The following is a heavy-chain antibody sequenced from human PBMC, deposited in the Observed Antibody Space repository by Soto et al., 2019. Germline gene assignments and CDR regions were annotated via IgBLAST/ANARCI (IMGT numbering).Heavy chain of an antibody. J-gene: IGHJ3*02. D-gene: IGHD6-6*01. Sequence: QVQLVQSGAEVKKPGASVKVSCKASGYTFTGYYMHWVRQAPGQGLEWMGWINPNSGGTNYAQKFQGRVNMTRDTSISTAYMELRRLRSDDTAVYYCARTRNKAAHAFDIWGQGTMVTVSS. CDR3: ARTRNKAAHAFDI. V-gene: IGHV1-2*02. CDR2: INPNSGGT. CDR1: GYTFTGYY.